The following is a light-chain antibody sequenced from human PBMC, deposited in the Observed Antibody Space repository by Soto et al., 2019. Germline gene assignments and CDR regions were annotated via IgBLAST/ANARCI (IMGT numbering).Light chain of an antibody. CDR2: EVS. CDR3: SSYTGRNVV. V-gene: IGLV2-14*01. J-gene: IGLJ2*01. CDR1: SSDVGGYNY. Sequence: QSALTQPASVSGSPGQSITISCTGTSSDVGGYNYVSWYQHHPGKAPKLMIFEVSNRPSGVSNRFSGSKSGNTASLTISGLQAEDGADYYCSSYTGRNVVFGGGTKLTVL.